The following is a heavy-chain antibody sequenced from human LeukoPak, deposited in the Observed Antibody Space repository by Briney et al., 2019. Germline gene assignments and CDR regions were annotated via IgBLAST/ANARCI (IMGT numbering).Heavy chain of an antibody. J-gene: IGHJ5*02. D-gene: IGHD2-2*01. V-gene: IGHV1-69*13. CDR1: GGTFSSYA. CDR2: IIPTFGTA. Sequence: SVKVSCKASGGTFSSYAISWVRQAPGQGLEWMGGIIPTFGTANYAQKFQGRVTITADESTSTAYMELSSLRSEDTAVYYCARCTGGYCSSTSCLNWFDPWGQGTLATVSS. CDR3: ARCTGGYCSSTSCLNWFDP.